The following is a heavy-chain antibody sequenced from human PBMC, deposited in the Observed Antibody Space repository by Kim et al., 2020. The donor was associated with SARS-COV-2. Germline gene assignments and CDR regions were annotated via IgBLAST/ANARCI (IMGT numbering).Heavy chain of an antibody. CDR1: GYSLSSDY. J-gene: IGHJ4*02. D-gene: IGHD3-16*02. Sequence: SETLSLTCTVSGYSLSSDYWSWNRQPAGKGLEWIGRIYTSGRTNYNPSLQSRVTMSVDMSKNQFSLKLSSFTAEDTAGYYCASALGHWGQGTLVTVSS. CDR3: ASALGH. V-gene: IGHV4-4*07. CDR2: IYTSGRT.